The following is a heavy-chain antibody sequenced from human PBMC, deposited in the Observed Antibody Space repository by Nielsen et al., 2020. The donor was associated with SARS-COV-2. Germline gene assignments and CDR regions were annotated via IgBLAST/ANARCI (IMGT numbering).Heavy chain of an antibody. V-gene: IGHV3-21*01. Sequence: WIRQPPGKGLEWVSSISSSSSYIYYADSVKGRFTISRDNAKNSLYLQMNSLRAEDTAVYYCAGHPYCTNGVCYKYGMDVWGQGTTVTVSS. CDR3: AGHPYCTNGVCYKYGMDV. D-gene: IGHD2-8*01. CDR2: ISSSSSYI. J-gene: IGHJ6*02.